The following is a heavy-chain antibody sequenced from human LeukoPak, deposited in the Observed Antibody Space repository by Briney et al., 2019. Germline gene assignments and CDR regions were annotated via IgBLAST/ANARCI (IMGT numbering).Heavy chain of an antibody. J-gene: IGHJ4*02. D-gene: IGHD6-13*01. CDR2: ISHSGIT. V-gene: IGHV4-34*01. CDR1: GVSLSGYY. CDR3: ARGLVGIAAAHSDY. Sequence: SETLSLTCAVYGVSLSGYYWSWIRPPPGKGLEWIGEISHSGITNYSPSLKSRVTISVDTPTNQISLNLRSVTVADTAVYYCARGLVGIAAAHSDYWGQGTLVTASS.